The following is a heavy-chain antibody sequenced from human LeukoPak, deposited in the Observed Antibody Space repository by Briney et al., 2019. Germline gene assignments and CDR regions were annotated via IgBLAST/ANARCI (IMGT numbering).Heavy chain of an antibody. CDR1: GFTFDDYA. D-gene: IGHD3-10*01. V-gene: IGHV3-9*01. Sequence: GGSLRLSCAASGFTFDDYAMHWVRQAPGKGLEWVSGISWNSGSIGYADSVKGRFTISRDNAKNSLYLQMNSLRAEDTALYYCAKGSITMVREVHIYMDVWGKGTTVTVSS. CDR3: AKGSITMVREVHIYMDV. CDR2: ISWNSGSI. J-gene: IGHJ6*03.